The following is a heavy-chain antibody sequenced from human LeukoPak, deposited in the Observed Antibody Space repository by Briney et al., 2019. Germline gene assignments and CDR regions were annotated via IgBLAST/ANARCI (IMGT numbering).Heavy chain of an antibody. V-gene: IGHV1-46*01. Sequence: ASVTVSCKASGYTFTSHYMHWVRQAPGQGLEWMGLINPRGSSTLYAQKFQGRVTMTRNTSISTAYMELSSLRSEDTAVYYCARGGIAAAGPYDYWGQGTLVTVSS. CDR3: ARGGIAAAGPYDY. J-gene: IGHJ4*02. D-gene: IGHD6-13*01. CDR1: GYTFTSHY. CDR2: INPRGSST.